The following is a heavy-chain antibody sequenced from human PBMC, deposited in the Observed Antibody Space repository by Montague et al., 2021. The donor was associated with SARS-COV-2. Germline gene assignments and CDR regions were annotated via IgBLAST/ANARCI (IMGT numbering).Heavy chain of an antibody. D-gene: IGHD3-3*01. CDR1: GGSISSSSHY. J-gene: IGHJ5*02. V-gene: IGHV4-39*01. CDR2: IYYSGST. CDR3: ARQKRRITIFGVVIPPVLPWFDP. Sequence: SETLSLTCTVSGGSISSSSHYWGWIRQPPGKGLEWIGSIYYSGSTYYXPSLKSRVTISVDTSKNQFSLKLSSVTAADTAVYYCARQKRRITIFGVVIPPVLPWFDPWGQGTLVTVSS.